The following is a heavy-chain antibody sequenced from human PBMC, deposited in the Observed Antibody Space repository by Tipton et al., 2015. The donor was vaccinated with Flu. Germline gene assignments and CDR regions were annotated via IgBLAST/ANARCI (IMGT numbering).Heavy chain of an antibody. Sequence: TLSLTCTVSGGSISSSYWSWIRQPPGKGLEWIGYIYYTGSTNYNPSLKSRVTISIDTSKNQFSLKLSAVTAADTAVYYCARGGRGSSWLFDAFDIWGQGTTVTVSS. CDR3: ARGGRGSSWLFDAFDI. CDR1: GGSISSSY. V-gene: IGHV4-59*08. J-gene: IGHJ3*02. D-gene: IGHD6-13*01. CDR2: IYYTGST.